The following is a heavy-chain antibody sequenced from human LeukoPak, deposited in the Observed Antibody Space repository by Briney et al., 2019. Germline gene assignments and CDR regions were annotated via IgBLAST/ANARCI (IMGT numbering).Heavy chain of an antibody. Sequence: SETLSLTCTASGGSISSYYWSWIRQPPGKGLEWIGYIYYSGSTNYNPSLKSQVTISVDTSKNQFSLKLSSVTAADTAVYYCAREGVYGIIDYWGQGTLVTVSS. D-gene: IGHD1-1*01. CDR2: IYYSGST. J-gene: IGHJ4*02. CDR3: AREGVYGIIDY. CDR1: GGSISSYY. V-gene: IGHV4-59*01.